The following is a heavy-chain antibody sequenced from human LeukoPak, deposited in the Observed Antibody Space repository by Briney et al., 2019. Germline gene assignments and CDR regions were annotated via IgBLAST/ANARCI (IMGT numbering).Heavy chain of an antibody. CDR1: GFTFSSYT. V-gene: IGHV3-48*02. CDR2: ISSSISTI. J-gene: IGHJ4*02. CDR3: ARDVGGYGTKGSYFDY. D-gene: IGHD5-12*01. Sequence: GGSLRLSCAASGFTFSSYTMNWVRQAPGKGVEWVSYISSSISTIYYADSVKGRFTISRDNAKNSLYLQMNSLRDEDTAVYYCARDVGGYGTKGSYFDYWGQGTLVTVSS.